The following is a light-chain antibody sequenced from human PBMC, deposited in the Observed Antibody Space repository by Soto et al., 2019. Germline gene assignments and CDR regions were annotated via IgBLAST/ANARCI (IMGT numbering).Light chain of an antibody. CDR2: KAS. V-gene: IGKV1-5*03. J-gene: IGKJ1*01. Sequence: DIQMTQSPSTLSGSVGDRVTITCRASQTISSWLAWYQQKPGKAPKLLIYKASTLKSGVPSRFSGSGSGTEFTLTISSLQPDDFATYYCQQYNSYSPMFGQGTKVDIK. CDR1: QTISSW. CDR3: QQYNSYSPM.